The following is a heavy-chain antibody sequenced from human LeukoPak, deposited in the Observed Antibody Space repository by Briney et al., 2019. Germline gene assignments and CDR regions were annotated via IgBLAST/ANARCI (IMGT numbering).Heavy chain of an antibody. Sequence: GASVKVSCKASGGTFSSYAISWVRQAPGQGLEWMGGIIPIFGTANYAQKFQGRDTITADESTSTAYMELSSLRSEDTAVYYCASSSVPRYCSSTSCYRAPPKYYYYYGMDVWGQGTTVTVSS. CDR3: ASSSVPRYCSSTSCYRAPPKYYYYYGMDV. CDR1: GGTFSSYA. D-gene: IGHD2-2*01. V-gene: IGHV1-69*13. J-gene: IGHJ6*02. CDR2: IIPIFGTA.